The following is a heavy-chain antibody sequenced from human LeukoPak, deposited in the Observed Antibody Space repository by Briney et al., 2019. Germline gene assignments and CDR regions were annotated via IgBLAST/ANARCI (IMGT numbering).Heavy chain of an antibody. CDR3: AREKDSIVSTARMDV. CDR1: GGSIRSYY. V-gene: IGHV4-59*01. D-gene: IGHD5/OR15-5a*01. Sequence: SETLSLTCTVSGGSIRSYYWTWIRQPPGKGLEWLGYIYNSGSTRYNPSLKSRVTISVDTSKNQFSLNLTSVTAADTAVYYCAREKDSIVSTARMDVWGRGTTVTVSS. CDR2: IYNSGST. J-gene: IGHJ6*03.